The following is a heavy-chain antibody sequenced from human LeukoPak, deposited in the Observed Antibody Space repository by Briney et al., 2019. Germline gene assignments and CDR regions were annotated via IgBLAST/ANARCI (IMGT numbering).Heavy chain of an antibody. Sequence: SETRSLTSSVSGGSITTRSYYWGWIRQPPGKGLEWIGSIYYSGSTYYNPSLKSRVTISVDTSKNQFSLKLSSLTAADMAVYYCARLVSIGVVVASTDASALLGQGTMVTVSS. CDR2: IYYSGST. V-gene: IGHV4-39*01. CDR3: ARLVSIGVVVASTDASAL. J-gene: IGHJ3*01. CDR1: GGSITTRSYY. D-gene: IGHD2-15*01.